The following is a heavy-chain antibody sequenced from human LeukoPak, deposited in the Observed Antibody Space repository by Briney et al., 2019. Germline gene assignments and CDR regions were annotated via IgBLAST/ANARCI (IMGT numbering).Heavy chain of an antibody. CDR1: GFPFHSYA. V-gene: IGHV3-23*01. CDR2: FSRIGVTT. Sequence: GGPLRFSCAASGFPFHSYAMRWVDQAPGKGVDWVSAFSRIGVTTYYVHPVRGRFTISRDTPRNMLYLQMNSLRAEDTAVYYCAKDNTHGGNSVERATCALGVWGRGTPVTVSS. CDR3: AKDNTHGGNSVERATCALGV. J-gene: IGHJ6*02. D-gene: IGHD4-23*01.